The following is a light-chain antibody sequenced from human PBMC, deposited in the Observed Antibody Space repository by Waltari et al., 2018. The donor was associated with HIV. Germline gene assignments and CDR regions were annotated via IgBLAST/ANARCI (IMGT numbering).Light chain of an antibody. Sequence: SALTQPASVSGSPGPSITISCTGTSSAVGGYNYVSLYRQHPGKAPQLLVYDVSNRPSGISNRFSGSKSGNTASLTISGLQAEDEADFFCCSYAGISNRVFGTGTKVIVL. CDR1: SSAVGGYNY. CDR2: DVS. J-gene: IGLJ1*01. CDR3: CSYAGISNRV. V-gene: IGLV2-14*03.